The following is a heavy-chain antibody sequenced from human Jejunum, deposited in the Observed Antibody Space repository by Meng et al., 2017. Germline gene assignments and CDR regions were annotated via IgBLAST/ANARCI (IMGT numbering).Heavy chain of an antibody. D-gene: IGHD3-3*01. Sequence: QVELVQAGAGLKKPGASVKVSCKASGYTFTSQAMNWVRQAPGQGLEWMGWINTNTGNPRYAQGFTGRFVFSVDTSVSTAYLQITSLKAEDTAVYFCARDLTYGFLEWGQGTLVTVSS. CDR1: GYTFTSQA. V-gene: IGHV7-4-1*02. CDR3: ARDLTYGFLE. J-gene: IGHJ4*02. CDR2: INTNTGNP.